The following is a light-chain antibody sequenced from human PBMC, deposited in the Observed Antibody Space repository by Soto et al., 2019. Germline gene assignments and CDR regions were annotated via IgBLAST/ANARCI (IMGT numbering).Light chain of an antibody. CDR3: QQSSTTPIT. CDR1: QSINNY. J-gene: IGKJ5*01. Sequence: DIQMTQSPSSLSASVGDRVTITCRASQSINNYLNWYQQKPGKAPNLLIYAASTLQSGVPPRFSGSGSGTDFTLIISSVAPDDLATYYCQQSSTTPITFGQGTRLEIK. V-gene: IGKV1-39*01. CDR2: AAS.